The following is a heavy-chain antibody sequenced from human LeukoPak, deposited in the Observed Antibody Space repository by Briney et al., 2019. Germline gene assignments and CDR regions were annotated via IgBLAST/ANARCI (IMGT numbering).Heavy chain of an antibody. D-gene: IGHD2-21*01. CDR2: INPNSDGT. Sequence: ASVKVSCKASGYTFTGYYMHWVRQAPGQGLEWMGWINPNSDGTNYAQKFQGRVTMTRDTSISTAYMELSRLRSDDTAVYYCARHMALRRDWFDPWGQGTLVTVSS. CDR1: GYTFTGYY. V-gene: IGHV1-2*02. CDR3: ARHMALRRDWFDP. J-gene: IGHJ5*02.